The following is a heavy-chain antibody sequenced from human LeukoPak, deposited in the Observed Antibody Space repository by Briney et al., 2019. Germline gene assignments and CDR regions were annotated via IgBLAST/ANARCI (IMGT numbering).Heavy chain of an antibody. D-gene: IGHD6-19*01. V-gene: IGHV3-74*01. CDR2: INSDGSST. Sequence: GGSLRLSCAASGFTFSSYWMHWVRQAPGKGLVWVSRINSDGSSTSYADSVKGRFTISRGNAENTLYLQMNSLRAEDTAVYYCARDSESSGWYKYYYYYYGMDVWGKGTTVTVSS. CDR3: ARDSESSGWYKYYYYYYGMDV. CDR1: GFTFSSYW. J-gene: IGHJ6*04.